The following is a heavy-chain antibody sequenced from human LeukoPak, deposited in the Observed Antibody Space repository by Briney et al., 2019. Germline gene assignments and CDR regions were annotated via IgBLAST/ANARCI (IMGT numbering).Heavy chain of an antibody. V-gene: IGHV4-59*01. Sequence: SETLSLTCTVSGGSTSSYYWSWIRQPPGKGLGWIGYIYYSGSTNYNPSLKSRVTISVDTSKNQFSLKLSSVTAADTAVYYCARETVTPGSYYYYYMDVWGKGTTVTVSS. J-gene: IGHJ6*03. CDR2: IYYSGST. CDR3: ARETVTPGSYYYYYMDV. CDR1: GGSTSSYY. D-gene: IGHD4-11*01.